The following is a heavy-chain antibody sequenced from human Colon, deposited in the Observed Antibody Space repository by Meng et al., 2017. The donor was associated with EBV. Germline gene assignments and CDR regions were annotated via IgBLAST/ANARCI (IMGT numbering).Heavy chain of an antibody. CDR1: GGSIGSYY. Sequence: VLLTESGPGLVQRSEALALTSTVSGGSIGSYYWSCIRQPPGKGLEWIGYIYYSGSTNYNPSLKSRVTISVDTSKNQFSLKLSSVTAADTAVYYCARHFINWFDPWGQGTLVTVSS. V-gene: IGHV4-59*08. CDR2: IYYSGST. CDR3: ARHFINWFDP. J-gene: IGHJ5*02.